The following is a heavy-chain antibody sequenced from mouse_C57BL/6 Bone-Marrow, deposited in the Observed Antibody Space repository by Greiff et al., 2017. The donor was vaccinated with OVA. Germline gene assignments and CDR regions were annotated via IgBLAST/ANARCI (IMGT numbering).Heavy chain of an antibody. J-gene: IGHJ3*01. V-gene: IGHV1-19*01. CDR2: INPYNGGT. CDR1: GYTFTDYY. Sequence: EVKLQQSGPVLVKPGASVKMSCKASGYTFTDYYMNWVKQSHGKSLEWIGVINPYNGGTSYNQKFKGKATLTVDKSSSTAYMELNSLTSEDSAVYYCARWGPAWFAYWGQGTLVTVSA. CDR3: ARWGPAWFAY.